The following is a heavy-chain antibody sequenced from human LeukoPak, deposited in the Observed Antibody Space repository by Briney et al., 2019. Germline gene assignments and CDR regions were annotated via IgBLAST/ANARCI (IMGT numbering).Heavy chain of an antibody. J-gene: IGHJ4*02. CDR3: VSWGW. D-gene: IGHD6-19*01. V-gene: IGHV3-53*01. CDR2: IYSGGRT. CDR1: EFSVSNSY. Sequence: PGGSLRLSCAASEFSVSNSYMMWVRQAPGKGLQWVSIIYSGGRTHYADSVKGRFTISRDNSKNTLYLQMNSLRAEDTAVYFCVSWGWGGQGTLVTVSS.